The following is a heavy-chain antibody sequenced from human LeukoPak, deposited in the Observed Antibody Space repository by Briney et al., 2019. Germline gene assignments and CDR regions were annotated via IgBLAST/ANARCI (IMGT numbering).Heavy chain of an antibody. CDR1: GGSISSYY. CDR2: IYYSGST. Sequence: SETLSLTCTVSGGSISSYYWSWIRQPRGKGLEWIGNIYYSGSTYYNPSLKSRVSISVDTSKNQFSLKLNSVTAADTAVYYCARDRYFIGFDYWGQGILVAVSS. V-gene: IGHV4-59*12. CDR3: ARDRYFIGFDY. J-gene: IGHJ4*02. D-gene: IGHD3-9*01.